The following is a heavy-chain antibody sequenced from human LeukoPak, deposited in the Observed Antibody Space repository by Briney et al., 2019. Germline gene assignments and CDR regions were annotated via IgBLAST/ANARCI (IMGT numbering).Heavy chain of an antibody. CDR1: GYTFTGYY. Sequence: ASVKVSCKASGYTFTGYYMHWVRQAPGQGLEWMGIINPSGGDTKYAQKFQGRVTLTRDKSTSTVYMELSSLTSDDTAVYYCARTYCAEDCSIRYFDYWGQGTLVTVSS. CDR3: ARTYCAEDCSIRYFDY. V-gene: IGHV1-46*01. D-gene: IGHD2-21*02. CDR2: INPSGGDT. J-gene: IGHJ4*02.